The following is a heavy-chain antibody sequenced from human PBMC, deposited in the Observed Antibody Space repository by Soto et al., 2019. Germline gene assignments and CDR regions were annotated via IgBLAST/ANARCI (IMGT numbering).Heavy chain of an antibody. V-gene: IGHV3-23*01. CDR3: AKRRGYSGYTLPDY. CDR1: GFTFSSYA. D-gene: IGHD5-12*01. J-gene: IGHJ4*02. CDR2: ISGSGGST. Sequence: EVQLLESGGGLVQPGGSLRLSCAASGFTFSSYAMSWVRQAPGKGLEWVSAISGSGGSTYYADSVKGRFTISRDNSKNTLYRQMNGLRAEDTAVYYCAKRRGYSGYTLPDYWGQGTLVTVSS.